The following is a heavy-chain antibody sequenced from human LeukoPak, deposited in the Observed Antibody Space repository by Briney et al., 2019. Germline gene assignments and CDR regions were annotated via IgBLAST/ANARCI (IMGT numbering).Heavy chain of an antibody. CDR1: GYTFTSYD. CDR2: MNPNSGNT. J-gene: IGHJ6*02. CDR3: ARGRRYAPTHYGMDV. Sequence: ASVKVSSKASGYTFTSYDINWVRQAPGQGLEWMGWMNPNSGNTGYAQKFQGRVTMTRNTSISTAYMELSSLRSEDTAVYYCARGRRYAPTHYGMDVWGQGTTVTVSS. V-gene: IGHV1-8*01. D-gene: IGHD2-2*01.